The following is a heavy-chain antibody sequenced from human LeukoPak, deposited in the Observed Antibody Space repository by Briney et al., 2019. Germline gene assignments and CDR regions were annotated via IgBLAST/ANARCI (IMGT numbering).Heavy chain of an antibody. Sequence: ASVKVSCKASGYTFTSYYMHWVRQAPGQGLEWMGWINPNSGGTNYAQKFQGRVTMTRDTSISTAYMELSRLRSDDTAVYYCARVWSYGSGSYYNYWGQGTLVTVSS. CDR1: GYTFTSYY. CDR3: ARVWSYGSGSYYNY. V-gene: IGHV1-2*02. CDR2: INPNSGGT. D-gene: IGHD3-10*01. J-gene: IGHJ4*02.